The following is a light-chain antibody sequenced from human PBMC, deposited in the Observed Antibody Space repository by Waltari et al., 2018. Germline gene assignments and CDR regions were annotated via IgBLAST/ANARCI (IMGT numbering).Light chain of an antibody. V-gene: IGKV1-5*03. J-gene: IGKJ1*01. CDR2: KAS. CDR1: QSIVVW. Sequence: DIQVTQSPSTLSASVGDRVTITCRASQSIVVWLAWYQQKPGKDPRLLIYKASYVESGGLSRFSGRGSGTAVTLTISCLHADDFATYYCLQYNSYPWTFGQGTKVEIK. CDR3: LQYNSYPWT.